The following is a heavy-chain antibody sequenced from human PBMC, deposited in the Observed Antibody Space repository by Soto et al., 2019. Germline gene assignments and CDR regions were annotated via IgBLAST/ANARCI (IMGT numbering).Heavy chain of an antibody. Sequence: GGSLRLSCAASGFTVSSNYMSWVRQAPGKGLEWVSVIYSGGSTYYADSVKGRFTISRDNSKNTLYLQMNSLRAEDTAVYYCAGYSGSYSYYYGMDVWGQGTTVTV. CDR2: IYSGGST. V-gene: IGHV3-66*01. CDR3: AGYSGSYSYYYGMDV. CDR1: GFTVSSNY. D-gene: IGHD1-26*01. J-gene: IGHJ6*02.